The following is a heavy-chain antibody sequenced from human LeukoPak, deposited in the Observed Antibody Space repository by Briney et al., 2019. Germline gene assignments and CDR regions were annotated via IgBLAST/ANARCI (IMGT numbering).Heavy chain of an antibody. CDR1: GFTFSSYE. Sequence: PGGSLRLSCAASGFTFSSYEMDWVRRAPGKGLEWVSYIGSSGGSRYYADSVKGRFTSSRDNAKNSLYLQMNSLRVEDTAVYYCAREDGEAFDIWGQGTVVSVSS. CDR2: IGSSGGSR. J-gene: IGHJ3*02. CDR3: AREDGEAFDI. V-gene: IGHV3-48*03. D-gene: IGHD5-24*01.